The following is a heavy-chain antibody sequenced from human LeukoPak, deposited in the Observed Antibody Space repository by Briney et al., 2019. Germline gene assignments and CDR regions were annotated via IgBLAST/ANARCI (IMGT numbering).Heavy chain of an antibody. CDR2: IRYDGTNK. CDR3: ASPKSGY. J-gene: IGHJ4*02. CDR1: GFTFSNYG. D-gene: IGHD3-10*01. V-gene: IGHV3-30*02. Sequence: GGSLRLSCAASGFTFSNYGMHWVRQAPGRGLEWVAFIRYDGTNKYYADSVKGRFTISRDNAKNTLYLQMNSLRAEDTAVYYCASPKSGYWGQGTLVTVSS.